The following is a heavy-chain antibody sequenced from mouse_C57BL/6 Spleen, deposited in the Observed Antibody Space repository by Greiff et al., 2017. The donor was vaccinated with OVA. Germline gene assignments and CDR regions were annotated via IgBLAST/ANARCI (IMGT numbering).Heavy chain of an antibody. CDR1: GFTFSSYG. Sequence: DVKLVESGGDLVKPGGSLKLSCAASGFTFSSYGMSWVRQTPDKRLEWVATISSGGSYTYYPDSVKGRLTISRDNAKNTLYLQRSSLKSEDTAMYYCAREDYSSSSDWYFDVWGKGTTVTVSS. CDR2: ISSGGSYT. J-gene: IGHJ1*03. V-gene: IGHV5-6*02. CDR3: AREDYSSSSDWYFDV. D-gene: IGHD1-1*01.